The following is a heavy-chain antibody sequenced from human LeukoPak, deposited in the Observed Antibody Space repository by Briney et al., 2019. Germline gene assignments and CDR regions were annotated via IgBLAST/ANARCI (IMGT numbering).Heavy chain of an antibody. CDR2: ISGSGGST. CDR3: AKHYYYDFWGGSSGGAAAFDY. D-gene: IGHD3-3*01. CDR1: GFTFSSYA. J-gene: IGHJ4*02. V-gene: IGHV3-23*01. Sequence: GGSLRLSCAASGFTFSSYAMSWVRQAPGKGLEWVSAISGSGGSTYYADSVKGRFTISRDNSKNTLYLQMNSLRAEDTAVYYCAKHYYYDFWGGSSGGAAAFDYWGQGTLVTVSS.